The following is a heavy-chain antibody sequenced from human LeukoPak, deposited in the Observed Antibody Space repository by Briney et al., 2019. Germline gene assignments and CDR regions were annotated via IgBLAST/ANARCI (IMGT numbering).Heavy chain of an antibody. Sequence: SETLSLTCTVSGGSISSYYWSWIRQPPGKGLEWIGYIYYSGSTNYNPSLKSRVTISVDKSKTQFSLKLSSVTAADTAVYYCARDVVGATLYYYYYMDVWGKGTTVTVSS. D-gene: IGHD1-26*01. CDR3: ARDVVGATLYYYYYMDV. V-gene: IGHV4-59*12. CDR2: IYYSGST. J-gene: IGHJ6*03. CDR1: GGSISSYY.